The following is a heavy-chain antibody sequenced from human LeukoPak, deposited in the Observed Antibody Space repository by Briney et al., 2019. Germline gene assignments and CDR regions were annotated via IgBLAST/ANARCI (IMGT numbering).Heavy chain of an antibody. D-gene: IGHD4-11*01. Sequence: SETLSLTCTVSGGSISTYYWRWIRQAPGKGLEWIGYIYHSGSTNYNPSLKSRVTISVDTSKNQFSLKLSSVTAADTAVYYCARAPWGLQVDYWGQGTLVTVSS. CDR2: IYHSGST. J-gene: IGHJ4*02. CDR3: ARAPWGLQVDY. CDR1: GGSISTYY. V-gene: IGHV4-59*01.